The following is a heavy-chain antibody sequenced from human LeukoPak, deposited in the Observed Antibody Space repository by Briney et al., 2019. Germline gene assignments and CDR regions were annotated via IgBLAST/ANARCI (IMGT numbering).Heavy chain of an antibody. V-gene: IGHV4-61*02. Sequence: SQTLSLTCTVSGGSISSGSYHWSWIRQPAGKGLEWIGRIYTSGSTNYNPSLKSRVTISVDTSKNQFSLKLSSVTAADTAVYYCARGRAVAGTDYYYYGMDVWGQGTTVTVSS. CDR2: IYTSGST. D-gene: IGHD6-19*01. CDR3: ARGRAVAGTDYYYYGMDV. J-gene: IGHJ6*02. CDR1: GGSISSGSYH.